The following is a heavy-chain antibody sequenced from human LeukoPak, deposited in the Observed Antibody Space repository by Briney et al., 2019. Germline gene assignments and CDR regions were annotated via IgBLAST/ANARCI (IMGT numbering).Heavy chain of an antibody. V-gene: IGHV3-53*01. CDR2: IYSGGST. CDR1: GFTVSSNY. CDR3: AKDTTTAGQVIFDF. Sequence: PGGSLRLSCAASGFTVSSNYMSWVRQAPGKGLEWVSVIYSGGSTYYADSVKGRFTISRDNSKSTLYLQMNSLRADDTAVYYCAKDTTTAGQVIFDFWGQGTLVTVSS. J-gene: IGHJ4*02. D-gene: IGHD6-13*01.